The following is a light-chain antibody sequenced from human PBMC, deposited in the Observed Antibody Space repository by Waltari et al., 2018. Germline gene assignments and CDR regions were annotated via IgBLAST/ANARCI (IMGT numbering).Light chain of an antibody. CDR2: EDS. J-gene: IGLJ7*01. CDR3: GTWDSSLSGAV. CDR1: SSNIGNNY. Sequence: QSVLTQPPSVSAAPGQRVTISCSGGSSNIGNNYVSWYRQFPATAPKLLIYEDSERPSVFPGRLAGSKSGTSATLDITGLQAGDEADYYCGTWDSSLSGAVFGGGTHLTVL. V-gene: IGLV1-51*02.